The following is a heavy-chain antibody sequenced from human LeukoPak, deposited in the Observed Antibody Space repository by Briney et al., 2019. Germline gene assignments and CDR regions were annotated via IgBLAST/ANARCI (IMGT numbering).Heavy chain of an antibody. CDR2: IYYSGST. D-gene: IGHD3-3*01. J-gene: IGHJ5*02. CDR1: GCSISSYY. CDR3: ARVSITIFGVVKTNWFDP. Sequence: PSETLCLTCAVSGCSISSYYWSWIRQHPGKGLEWIGYIYYSGSTNYNPSLKSRVTISVDTSKNQFSLKLSSVTAADTAVYYCARVSITIFGVVKTNWFDPWGQGTLVTVSS. V-gene: IGHV4-59*01.